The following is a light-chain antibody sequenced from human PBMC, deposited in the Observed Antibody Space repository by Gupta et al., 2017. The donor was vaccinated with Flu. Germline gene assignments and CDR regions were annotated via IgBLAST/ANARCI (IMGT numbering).Light chain of an antibody. CDR2: DDD. J-gene: IGLJ3*02. V-gene: IGLV3-21*02. CDR1: NIGSKEG. Sequence: SYVLTQPPSVSVAPGQTASISCGGNNIGSKEGVHWYQQKPGQAPVLGVYDDDDRPSGIPERFSGSNSGNTATLTISRVEAGDEADYYCQVWDSASDHWVFGGGTKLTAL. CDR3: QVWDSASDHWV.